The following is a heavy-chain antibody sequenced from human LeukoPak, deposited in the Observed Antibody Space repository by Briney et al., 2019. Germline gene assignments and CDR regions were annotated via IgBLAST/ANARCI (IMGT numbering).Heavy chain of an antibody. J-gene: IGHJ4*02. CDR1: GFSFSSYS. D-gene: IGHD5-12*01. CDR2: ISSDGNSK. V-gene: IGHV3-30*09. Sequence: PGGSLRLSCAASGFSFSSYSIHWVRQAPGKGLEWVGVISSDGNSKNFALSVKGRFAISRDNSKNTLFLQMNNLRSEDTALYYCVSPTADYPFLYYFDSWGQGTLVTVSS. CDR3: VSPTADYPFLYYFDS.